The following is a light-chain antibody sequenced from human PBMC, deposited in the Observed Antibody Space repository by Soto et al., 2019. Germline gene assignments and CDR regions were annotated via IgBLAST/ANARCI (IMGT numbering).Light chain of an antibody. Sequence: QSALTQPASVSGSPGQSITISCTGTTSDVGSYYLVSWYQQHPGKAPKIMIYEVSKRPSGDSNRFSGSKSGNTASLTISGLQAEDEADYNCCSYAGGISPYDFGTGTKVTVL. V-gene: IGLV2-23*02. CDR3: CSYAGGISPYD. J-gene: IGLJ1*01. CDR1: TSDVGSYYL. CDR2: EVS.